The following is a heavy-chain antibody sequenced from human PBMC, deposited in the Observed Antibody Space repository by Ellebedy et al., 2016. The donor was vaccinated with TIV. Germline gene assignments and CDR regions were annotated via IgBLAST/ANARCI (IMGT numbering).Heavy chain of an antibody. Sequence: GGSLRPSCAASGFIFSSFAMFWVRQAPGKGLEWVAVISYDGKNKFYADSVKGRFSLSRDTSQNTVFLQMDSLTTEDTAVYYCARGPSASAYLDSWGQGALVIVSS. CDR2: ISYDGKNK. CDR3: ARGPSASAYLDS. V-gene: IGHV3-30*04. CDR1: GFIFSSFA. J-gene: IGHJ4*02.